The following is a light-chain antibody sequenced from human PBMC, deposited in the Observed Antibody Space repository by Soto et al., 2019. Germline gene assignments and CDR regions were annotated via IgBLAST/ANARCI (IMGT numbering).Light chain of an antibody. Sequence: QSVLTQPPSVSGAPGQRLTISCTGTSSNIGAGYDVHWYQQFPGTAPKLLMFRNINRPSGVPERFSGSKSGTSASLAITGLRADDEADYYCQSYDNLLRVSVFGGGTKVTVL. V-gene: IGLV1-40*01. CDR2: RNI. J-gene: IGLJ2*01. CDR3: QSYDNLLRVSV. CDR1: SSNIGAGYD.